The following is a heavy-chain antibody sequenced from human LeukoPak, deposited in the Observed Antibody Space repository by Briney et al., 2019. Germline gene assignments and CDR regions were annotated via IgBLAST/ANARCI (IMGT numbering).Heavy chain of an antibody. Sequence: SVKVSCKASGGTFSSYAISWVRQAPGQGLEWMGGIIPIFGTANYAQKFQGRVTITADGSTSTAYMELSSLRSEDAAVYYCARGGGRLRFLEWLFYDYWGQGTLVTVSS. V-gene: IGHV1-69*13. CDR1: GGTFSSYA. CDR3: ARGGGRLRFLEWLFYDY. J-gene: IGHJ4*02. CDR2: IIPIFGTA. D-gene: IGHD3-3*01.